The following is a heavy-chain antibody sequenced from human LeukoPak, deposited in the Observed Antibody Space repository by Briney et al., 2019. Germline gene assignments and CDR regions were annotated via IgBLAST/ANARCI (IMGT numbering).Heavy chain of an antibody. J-gene: IGHJ5*02. D-gene: IGHD4-17*01. CDR3: AKDKDYGDYVRWFDP. CDR1: GFTFSGYS. Sequence: PGGSLRLSCAASGFTFSGYSMSWVRQAPGKGPEWVSAISGSGGSTYYADSVKGRFTISRDNSKNTLYLQMNSLRAEDTAVYYCAKDKDYGDYVRWFDPWGQGTLVTVSS. V-gene: IGHV3-23*01. CDR2: ISGSGGST.